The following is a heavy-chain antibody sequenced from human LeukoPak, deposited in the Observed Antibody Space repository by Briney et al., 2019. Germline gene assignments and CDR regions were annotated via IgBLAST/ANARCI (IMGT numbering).Heavy chain of an antibody. CDR3: ARDTSYYDYYGMDV. V-gene: IGHV3-21*01. CDR2: ISSSSSFI. J-gene: IGHJ6*02. Sequence: GGSLRLSCAASGFTFSSYSMNWVRQAPGKGLGWVSSISSSSSFIYYADSVKGRLTISRDNAKNSLYLQMNSLRAEDTAVYYCARDTSYYDYYGMDVWGQGTTVTVSS. CDR1: GFTFSSYS.